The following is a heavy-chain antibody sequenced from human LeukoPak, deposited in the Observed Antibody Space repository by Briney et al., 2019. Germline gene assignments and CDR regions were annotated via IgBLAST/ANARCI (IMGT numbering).Heavy chain of an antibody. CDR3: AKGGGGNFPFDY. CDR2: ISPSGGST. CDR1: GFTFSSYA. J-gene: IGHJ4*02. Sequence: GGSLRLSCAASGFTFSSYAMNWLRQAPGKGLEWVSAISPSGGSTYYADSVKGRFTIPRDNSQLYLQMTSLRAEDTAVYYCAKGGGGNFPFDYWGQGTLVTVSS. V-gene: IGHV3-23*01. D-gene: IGHD4-23*01.